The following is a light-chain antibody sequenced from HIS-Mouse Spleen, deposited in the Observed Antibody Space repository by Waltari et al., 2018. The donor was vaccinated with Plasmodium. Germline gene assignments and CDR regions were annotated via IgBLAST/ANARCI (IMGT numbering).Light chain of an antibody. V-gene: IGKV3D-7*01. CDR3: QQDYNLPYT. CDR1: QCVSSSY. Sequence: EIVMTQSPATLSLSPGERATLPCRASQCVSSSYLSWYQQKPGQAPRLLIHGASTRATGIPARFSGSGSGTDFTLTISSLQPEDFAVYYCQQDYNLPYTFGQGTKLEIK. J-gene: IGKJ2*01. CDR2: GAS.